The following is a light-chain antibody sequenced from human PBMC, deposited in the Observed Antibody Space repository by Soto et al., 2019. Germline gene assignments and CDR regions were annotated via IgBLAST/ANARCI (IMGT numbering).Light chain of an antibody. CDR2: GNT. J-gene: IGLJ1*01. V-gene: IGLV1-40*01. CDR1: SSNIGAGYE. Sequence: QSVLTQPPSVSGAPGQRVTISCIGSSSNIGAGYEVHWYQQLPGTAPKLLIYGNTNRPSGVPDRFSGSKSGTSASLAITGLQAEDEADYYCHSYASSLSGYVFGTGTKLTVL. CDR3: HSYASSLSGYV.